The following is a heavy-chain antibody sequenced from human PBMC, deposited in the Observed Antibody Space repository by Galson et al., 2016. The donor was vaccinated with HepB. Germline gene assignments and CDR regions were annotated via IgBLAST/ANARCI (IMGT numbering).Heavy chain of an antibody. J-gene: IGHJ6*02. CDR2: VSAYNSKT. CDR1: GYGLPNYG. CDR3: ARVYGGYEKDYYAMGV. Sequence: SVKVSCKASGYGLPNYGLSWVRQAPGQGPEWMGWVSAYNSKTMYAQRFQGRLTISTDTSTAYMEVRGLTPDDTAVYYCARVYGGYEKDYYAMGVWGQGTTVTVSS. D-gene: IGHD5-12*01. V-gene: IGHV1-18*04.